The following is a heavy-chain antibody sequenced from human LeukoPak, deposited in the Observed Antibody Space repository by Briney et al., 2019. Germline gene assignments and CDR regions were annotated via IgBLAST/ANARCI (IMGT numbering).Heavy chain of an antibody. CDR2: IWYDGSNK. Sequence: GRSLRLSCAASGFTFSSYGMHWVRQAPGKGLERVAVIWYDGSNKYYADSVKGRFTISRDNSKNTLYLQMNSLRAEDTAVYYCARLGRDGTERYYYYGMDVWGQGTTVTVSS. CDR1: GFTFSSYG. D-gene: IGHD2-15*01. J-gene: IGHJ6*02. CDR3: ARLGRDGTERYYYYGMDV. V-gene: IGHV3-33*01.